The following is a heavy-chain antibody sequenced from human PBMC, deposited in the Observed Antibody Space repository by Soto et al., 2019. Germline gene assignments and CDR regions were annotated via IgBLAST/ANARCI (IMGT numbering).Heavy chain of an antibody. J-gene: IGHJ6*02. CDR3: ARVIRHDILTGYYRYYGMDV. D-gene: IGHD3-9*01. V-gene: IGHV1-69*13. CDR1: GGTFSSYA. Sequence: GASVKVSCKASGGTFSSYAISWVRQAPGQGLEWMGGIIPIFGTANYAQKFQGRVTITADESTSTAYMEQSSLRSEDTAVYYFARVIRHDILTGYYRYYGMDVWGQGTTVTVSS. CDR2: IIPIFGTA.